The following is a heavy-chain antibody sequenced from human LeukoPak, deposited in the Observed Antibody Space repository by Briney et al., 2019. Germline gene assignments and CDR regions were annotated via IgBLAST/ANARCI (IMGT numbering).Heavy chain of an antibody. J-gene: IGHJ6*03. CDR1: GGTFSSYA. D-gene: IGHD5-18*01. Sequence: SVTVSCKASGGTFSSYAISWVRQAPGQGLEWMGGIIPIFGTANYAQKFQGRVTITTDESTSTAYMELSSLRSEDTAVYYCASTALPTYYYYYYYMDVWGKGTTVTVSS. V-gene: IGHV1-69*05. CDR3: ASTALPTYYYYYYYMDV. CDR2: IIPIFGTA.